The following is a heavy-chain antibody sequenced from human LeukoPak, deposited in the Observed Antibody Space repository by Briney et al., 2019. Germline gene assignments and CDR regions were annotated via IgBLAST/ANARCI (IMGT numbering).Heavy chain of an antibody. CDR1: GGTFSSYA. CDR2: IIPIFGTA. D-gene: IGHD3-22*01. J-gene: IGHJ4*02. CDR3: ARVRGASPNYYDSSGYFDY. V-gene: IGHV1-69*06. Sequence: GASVKVSCKASGGTFSSYAISWVRQAPGQGLEWMGGIIPIFGTANYAQKFQGRVTITADKSTSTAYMELSSLRSEDTAVYYCARVRGASPNYYDSSGYFDYWGQGTLVTVSS.